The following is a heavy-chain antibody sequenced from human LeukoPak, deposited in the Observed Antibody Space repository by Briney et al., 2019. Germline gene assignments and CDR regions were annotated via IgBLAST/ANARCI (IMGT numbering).Heavy chain of an antibody. D-gene: IGHD2/OR15-2a*01. CDR3: AREGSTIGFDP. V-gene: IGHV1-46*01. CDR2: INPSGGST. Sequence: ASVKVSCMASGYTFTSYYMHWVRQAPGQGLEWMGIINPSGGSTSYAQKFQGRVTMTRDTSTSTVYMELSSLRSEDTAVYYCAREGSTIGFDPWGQGTLVTVSS. J-gene: IGHJ5*02. CDR1: GYTFTSYY.